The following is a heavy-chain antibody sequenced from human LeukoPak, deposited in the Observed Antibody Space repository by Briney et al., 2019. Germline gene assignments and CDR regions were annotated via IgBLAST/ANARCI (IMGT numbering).Heavy chain of an antibody. CDR3: VRDVWGDRDSYFDF. Sequence: PGGSLRLSCAASGFTVSSNYMSWVRQAPGKGPVWFARINTDGRSTSYADSVKGRFTISRDNAKNTLYLQMSSQRAEDTAVYYCVRDVWGDRDSYFDFWGQGTLVTVSS. D-gene: IGHD2-21*01. CDR1: GFTVSSNY. J-gene: IGHJ4*02. V-gene: IGHV3-74*01. CDR2: INTDGRST.